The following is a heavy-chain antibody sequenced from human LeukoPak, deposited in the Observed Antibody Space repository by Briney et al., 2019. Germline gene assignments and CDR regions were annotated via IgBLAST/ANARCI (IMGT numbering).Heavy chain of an antibody. D-gene: IGHD4-23*01. CDR3: ARVDGGNLRAFDI. CDR2: IYHSGST. V-gene: IGHV4-30-2*01. Sequence: SETLSLTCAVSGGSISSGGYSWSWIRQPPGKGLEWIGYIYHSGSTYYNPSLKSRVTISVDRSKNQFSLKLSSVTAADTAVYYCARVDGGNLRAFDIWGQGTMVTVSS. J-gene: IGHJ3*02. CDR1: GGSISSGGYS.